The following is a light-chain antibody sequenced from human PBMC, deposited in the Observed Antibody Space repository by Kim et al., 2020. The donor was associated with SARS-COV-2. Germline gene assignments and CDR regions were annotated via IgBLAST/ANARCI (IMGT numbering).Light chain of an antibody. CDR3: QHYGDLPIT. Sequence: DIQITQSPSSLSASVGDRVTITCQASQDVSIYLNWYRQKPGKAPELLIYDASNLETGVPSRFSGSGSGTDFSFTISSLQPEDIATYYCQHYGDLPITFGQGTRLEIK. V-gene: IGKV1-33*01. CDR2: DAS. J-gene: IGKJ5*01. CDR1: QDVSIY.